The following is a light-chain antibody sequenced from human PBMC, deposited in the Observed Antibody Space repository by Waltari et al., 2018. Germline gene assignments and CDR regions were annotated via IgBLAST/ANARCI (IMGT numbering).Light chain of an antibody. J-gene: IGKJ4*01. Sequence: DIQMSQSPSTLSASIGARVTITCRASQNIKTWVAWYQQKPGKAPEFLVYKASTLDSGVPSRFSGSGSGTEFTLTISSLQPDDFATYYCQQYDTYPLTFGGGTKVEIK. CDR3: QQYDTYPLT. CDR1: QNIKTW. CDR2: KAS. V-gene: IGKV1-5*03.